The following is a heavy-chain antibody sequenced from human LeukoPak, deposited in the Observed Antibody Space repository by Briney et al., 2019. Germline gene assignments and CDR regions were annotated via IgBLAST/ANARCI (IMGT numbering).Heavy chain of an antibody. D-gene: IGHD1-26*01. CDR2: TYYRSKWYN. CDR3: ARLVGASWFDS. Sequence: SQTLSLTCAISGDSVSTNSATWTWLRESPSRGLEWLGRTYYRSKWYNDYAVSMKSRITINPDTSKNQFSLQLNSVTPEDTAVYYCARLVGASWFDSWGQGTLVTVSS. V-gene: IGHV6-1*01. J-gene: IGHJ5*01. CDR1: GDSVSTNSAT.